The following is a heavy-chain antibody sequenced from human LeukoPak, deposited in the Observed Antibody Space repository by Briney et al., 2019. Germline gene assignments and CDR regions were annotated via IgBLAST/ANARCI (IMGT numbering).Heavy chain of an antibody. D-gene: IGHD2-2*01. J-gene: IGHJ4*02. CDR2: ISSSCTTI. CDR3: VRIHCSSSSCLLDN. Sequence: GGNLRLSCAASLVTFSSYENSRGRKAPGKGLQWVSDISSSCTTIYYADSVKGRFTISREIRHSPLYLQRGSSRAAVSSGHFCVRIHCSSSSCLLDNWGQGTLVTVSS. CDR1: LVTFSSYE. V-gene: IGHV3-48*03.